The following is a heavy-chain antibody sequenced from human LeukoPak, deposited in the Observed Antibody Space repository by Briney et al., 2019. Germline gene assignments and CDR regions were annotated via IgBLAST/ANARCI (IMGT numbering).Heavy chain of an antibody. CDR2: ISSSSTI. Sequence: SGGSLRLSCAASGFTFSSYSMNWVRQAPGKGLEWVSYISSSSTIYYADSVKGRFTISRDNAKNSLYLQMNSLRAEDTAVYYCARGGAYYDFWSGYYTGFPALYYYMDVWGKGTAVTVSS. CDR1: GFTFSSYS. V-gene: IGHV3-48*01. CDR3: ARGGAYYDFWSGYYTGFPALYYYMDV. D-gene: IGHD3-3*01. J-gene: IGHJ6*03.